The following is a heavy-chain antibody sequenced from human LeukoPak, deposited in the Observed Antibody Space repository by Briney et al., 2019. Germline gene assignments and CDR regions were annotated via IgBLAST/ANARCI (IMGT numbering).Heavy chain of an antibody. D-gene: IGHD3-16*01. CDR2: ISNGGNT. CDR3: ARGGGLDV. V-gene: IGHV3-53*01. Sequence: GGSLRLSCAASGFTVSNNYMSWVRQAPGKGLEWVSVISNGGNTYYADSVKGRFTTSRDNSKNTLYLQMNSLRADDTAVYFCARGGGLDVWGQGATVTVSS. CDR1: GFTVSNNY. J-gene: IGHJ6*02.